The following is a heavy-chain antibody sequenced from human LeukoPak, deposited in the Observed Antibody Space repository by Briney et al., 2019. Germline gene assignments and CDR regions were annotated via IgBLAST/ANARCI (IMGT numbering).Heavy chain of an antibody. CDR3: ARGHTVTMY. CDR2: ISSSGNTI. J-gene: IGHJ4*02. V-gene: IGHV3-11*01. D-gene: IGHD4-17*01. Sequence: GGSLRLSCADSGLTFSDYYMSWFRQAPGKGLEWVSYISSSGNTIYYADSVKSRFTISRENATNSLYLQMNSLRAEDTAVYYCARGHTVTMYWGQGTLVSVSS. CDR1: GLTFSDYY.